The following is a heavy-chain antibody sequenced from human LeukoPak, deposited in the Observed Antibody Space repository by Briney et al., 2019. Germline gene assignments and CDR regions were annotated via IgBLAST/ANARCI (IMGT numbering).Heavy chain of an antibody. V-gene: IGHV4-4*07. CDR2: IYTTGGP. CDR3: ARESKIYVGDGYYLDS. Sequence: SETPSLTCTVSGGSINDYYWSWIRQTAGKGLEWVGRIYTTGGPDYNPSLESRVSISVDTSKNQFSLNLRSVTAADTAVYYCARESKIYVGDGYYLDSWGRGTLITVSS. CDR1: GGSINDYY. D-gene: IGHD2-21*01. J-gene: IGHJ4*02.